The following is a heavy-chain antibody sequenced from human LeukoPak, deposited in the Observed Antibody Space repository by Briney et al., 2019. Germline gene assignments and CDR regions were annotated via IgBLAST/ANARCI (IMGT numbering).Heavy chain of an antibody. V-gene: IGHV3-23*01. CDR3: ASLYGSGSYYNHDY. Sequence: GGSLRLSCAASGLTFSSYAMSWVRQAPGKGLEWVSAISGSGGSTYYADSVKGRFTISRDNSKNTLYLQMNSLRAEDTAVYYCASLYGSGSYYNHDYWGQGTLVTVSS. J-gene: IGHJ4*02. CDR1: GLTFSSYA. CDR2: ISGSGGST. D-gene: IGHD3-10*01.